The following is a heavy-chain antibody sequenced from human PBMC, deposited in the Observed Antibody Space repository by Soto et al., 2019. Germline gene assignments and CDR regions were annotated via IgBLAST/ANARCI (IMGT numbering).Heavy chain of an antibody. D-gene: IGHD3-22*01. CDR1: GFTFSSYS. CDR3: ARAFHYYVSIGYYYGAFDI. V-gene: IGHV3-21*01. J-gene: IGHJ3*02. CDR2: ISSSSSYI. Sequence: PRLSCAASGFTFSSYSMNWVRQAPGKGLEWVSSISSSSSYIYYADSVKGRFTISRDNAKNSLYLQMNSLRAEDTAVYYCARAFHYYVSIGYYYGAFDIWGHGTMVTVS.